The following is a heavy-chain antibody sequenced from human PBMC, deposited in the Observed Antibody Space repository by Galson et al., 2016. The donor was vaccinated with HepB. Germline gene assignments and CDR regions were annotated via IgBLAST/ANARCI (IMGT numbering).Heavy chain of an antibody. CDR1: GDYTTSGTYY. CDR3: ARDFTY. CDR2: IYPIGTT. Sequence: QVHLQESGPGLLKPSQTLSLICTFSGDYTTSGTYYWNWIRQSAGKRLEWIGRIYPIGTTNYNPSLKSRVTISLDTSNNQFSLKLDSVTAADTAVYYCARDFTYWGQGTLVIVSS. V-gene: IGHV4-61*02. J-gene: IGHJ4*02.